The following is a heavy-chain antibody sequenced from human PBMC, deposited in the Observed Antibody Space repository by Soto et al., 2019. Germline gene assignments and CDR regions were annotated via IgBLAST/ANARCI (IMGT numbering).Heavy chain of an antibody. V-gene: IGHV4-34*01. J-gene: IGHJ6*03. CDR1: GGSFSGYY. Sequence: SETLSLTCAVYGGSFSGYYWSWIRQPPGKGLEWIGEINHSGSTNYNPSLKSRVTISVDTSKNQCSLKLSSVTAADTAWYYCARGPLWAARRYYYYMDVWGKGTTVTVSS. D-gene: IGHD6-6*01. CDR3: ARGPLWAARRYYYYMDV. CDR2: INHSGST.